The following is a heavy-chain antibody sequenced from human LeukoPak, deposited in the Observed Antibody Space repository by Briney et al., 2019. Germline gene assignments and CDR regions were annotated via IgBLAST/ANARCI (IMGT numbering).Heavy chain of an antibody. J-gene: IGHJ4*02. CDR1: GGSFSDYY. CDR2: INHSGST. CDR3: ARTFYYDSSGYYYAY. D-gene: IGHD3-22*01. V-gene: IGHV4-34*01. Sequence: SETLSLTSAVYGGSFSDYYWGWIRRPPGKGLEWIGEINHSGSTNYNPSLKSRVTISVDTSKNQFSLKVSSVTAADTAVYYCARTFYYDSSGYYYAYWGQGTLVTVSS.